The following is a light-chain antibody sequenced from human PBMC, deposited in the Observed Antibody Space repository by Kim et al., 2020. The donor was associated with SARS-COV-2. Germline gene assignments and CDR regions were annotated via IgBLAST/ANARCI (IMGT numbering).Light chain of an antibody. J-gene: IGKJ4*01. CDR1: PSISSW. CDR3: QQYNSSPLT. Sequence: ASVGARVTITCRASPSISSWLAWYQQKPGKAPKLLFYKASSLEGGVPSSFSGSGSGTVFTLTISSLQPDDFATYYCQQYNSSPLTFGGGTKVDIK. CDR2: KAS. V-gene: IGKV1-5*03.